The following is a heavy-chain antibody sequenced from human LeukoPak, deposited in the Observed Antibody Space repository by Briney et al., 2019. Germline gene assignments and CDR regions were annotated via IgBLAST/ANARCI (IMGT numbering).Heavy chain of an antibody. D-gene: IGHD4-17*01. V-gene: IGHV1-2*02. CDR2: INPNSGGT. CDR1: GYTFTGYY. J-gene: IGHJ5*02. Sequence: APVKVSCKASGYTFTGYYMHWVRQAPGQGLEWMGWINPNSGGTGYAQKFQGRVTMTRDTSISTAYMELTRLRSDDTAIYYCARAFTGTSRRYGDYWFDPWGQGTLVTVSS. CDR3: ARAFTGTSRRYGDYWFDP.